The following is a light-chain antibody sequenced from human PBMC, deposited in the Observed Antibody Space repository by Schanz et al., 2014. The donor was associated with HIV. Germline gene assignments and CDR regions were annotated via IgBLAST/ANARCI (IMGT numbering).Light chain of an antibody. CDR1: QSVSSS. Sequence: EIVMTQSPATLSVSPGERATLSCRASQSVSSSLAWYQQKPGQPPRLLIYGASTRATGTPARFSGSGSGTEFTLTISSLQSEDIAVYYCQQYNNWPPYTFGQGTKLQIK. J-gene: IGKJ2*01. V-gene: IGKV3-15*01. CDR3: QQYNNWPPYT. CDR2: GAS.